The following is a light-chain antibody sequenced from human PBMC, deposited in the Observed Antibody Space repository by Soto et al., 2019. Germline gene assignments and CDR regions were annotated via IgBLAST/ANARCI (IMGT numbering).Light chain of an antibody. CDR1: SSNIGSHT. CDR3: AAWDDILNGFYV. Sequence: QSVLTQPPSASGTPGQRVTISCSGSSSNIGSHTVNWYQHLPGTAPRLLIYNNNQRPSGVPDRFSGSKSGTSASLAISGLQSEDEADYYCAAWDDILNGFYVFGTGTKVTVL. V-gene: IGLV1-44*01. J-gene: IGLJ1*01. CDR2: NNN.